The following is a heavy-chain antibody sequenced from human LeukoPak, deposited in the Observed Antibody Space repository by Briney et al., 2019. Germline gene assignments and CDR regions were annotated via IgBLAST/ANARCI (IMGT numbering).Heavy chain of an antibody. J-gene: IGHJ6*03. Sequence: SETLSLTCTVSGGSISSYYWSWIRQPPGKGLEWIGYIYYSGSTNYNPSLKSRVTISLDTSKNQFSLKVSSVTAADTAVYYCARGDCSSTICYSLMDVWGKGTTVTVSS. CDR2: IYYSGST. CDR3: ARGDCSSTICYSLMDV. V-gene: IGHV4-59*08. CDR1: GGSISSYY. D-gene: IGHD2-2*01.